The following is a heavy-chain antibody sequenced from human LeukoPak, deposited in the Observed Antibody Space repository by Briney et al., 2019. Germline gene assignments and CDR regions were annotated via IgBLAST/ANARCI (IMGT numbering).Heavy chain of an antibody. CDR3: ARHYSAWFGF. Sequence: GESLRISCKCSGFDFTAYGIAWVRQMPGKGLEWMGNIYPGGSNGRYSPSFQGQVTMSADKSITTVYLQWSSLKAPDTAMYYCARHYSAWFGFWGQGSLVTVSS. J-gene: IGHJ4*02. CDR1: GFDFTAYG. V-gene: IGHV5-51*01. CDR2: IYPGGSNG. D-gene: IGHD5-18*01.